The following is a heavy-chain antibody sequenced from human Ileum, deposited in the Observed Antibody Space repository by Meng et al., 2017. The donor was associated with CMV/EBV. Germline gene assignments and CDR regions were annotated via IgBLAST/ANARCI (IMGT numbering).Heavy chain of an antibody. CDR3: AREMRGGSGSFADWFDP. CDR2: TYTSGIT. D-gene: IGHD3-10*01. V-gene: IGHV4-4*07. J-gene: IGHJ5*02. Sequence: QRPVRGSGPGRLKPLGTPPLTCIVSGGSIMSYYWTWIRQPAGKGPEWIGRTYTSGITNYNPSLESRVSMSVETSKNQFSLKLSSVTAADTAVYYCAREMRGGSGSFADWFDPWGQGTLVTVSS. CDR1: GGSIMSYY.